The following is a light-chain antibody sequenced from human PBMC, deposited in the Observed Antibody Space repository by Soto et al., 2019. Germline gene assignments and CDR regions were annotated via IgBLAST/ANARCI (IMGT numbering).Light chain of an antibody. CDR2: WAS. J-gene: IGKJ2*01. CDR3: QQYYNNPRT. CDR1: QSVIHSSNNRSY. Sequence: DIVMTQSPDSLAVSLGERATINCKSSQSVIHSSNNRSYLAWYQQKPRQPPELLLYWASARESGVPDRFSGSGYGTDFTLTINSLQAEDVAVYFCQQYYNNPRTFGQGTKVEI. V-gene: IGKV4-1*01.